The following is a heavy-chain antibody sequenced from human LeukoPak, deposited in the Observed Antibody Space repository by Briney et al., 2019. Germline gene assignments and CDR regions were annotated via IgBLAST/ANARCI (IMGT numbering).Heavy chain of an antibody. J-gene: IGHJ3*02. CDR3: ARGSIRADSSGYYLERYFGDAFDI. Sequence: PSETLSLTCTVSGGSISSYYWSWIRQPPGKGLEWIGYIYYSGSTNYNPSLKSRVTISVDTSKNQFSLKLSSVTAADTAVYYCARGSIRADSSGYYLERYFGDAFDIWGQGTMVTVSS. D-gene: IGHD3-22*01. CDR1: GGSISSYY. V-gene: IGHV4-59*01. CDR2: IYYSGST.